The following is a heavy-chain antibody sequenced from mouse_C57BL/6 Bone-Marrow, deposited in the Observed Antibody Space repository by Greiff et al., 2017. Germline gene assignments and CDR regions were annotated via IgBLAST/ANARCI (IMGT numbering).Heavy chain of an antibody. V-gene: IGHV1-15*01. D-gene: IGHD1-1*01. CDR2: IDPETGGT. J-gene: IGHJ2*01. Sequence: VQLQQSGAELVRPGASVTLSCKASGYTFTDYEMHWVKQTPVHGLEWIGAIDPETGGTAYNQKFKGKAILTADKSSSTAYMELRSLTSEDSAVYYCTGSPYYYGSREYYFDYWGQGTTLTVSS. CDR3: TGSPYYYGSREYYFDY. CDR1: GYTFTDYE.